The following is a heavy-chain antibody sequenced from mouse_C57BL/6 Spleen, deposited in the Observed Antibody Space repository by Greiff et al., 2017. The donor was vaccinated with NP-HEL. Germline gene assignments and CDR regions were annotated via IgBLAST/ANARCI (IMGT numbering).Heavy chain of an antibody. CDR1: GFTFSDYG. J-gene: IGHJ1*03. CDR3: ARGGTGWYFDV. CDR2: ISSGSSTI. Sequence: EVKLVESGGGLVKPGGSLKLSCAASGFTFSDYGMHWVRQAPEKGLEWVAYISSGSSTIYYADTVKGRFTISRDNAKTTLFLQMTSLRSEDTAMYDCARGGTGWYFDVWGTGTTVTVSS. D-gene: IGHD3-3*01. V-gene: IGHV5-17*01.